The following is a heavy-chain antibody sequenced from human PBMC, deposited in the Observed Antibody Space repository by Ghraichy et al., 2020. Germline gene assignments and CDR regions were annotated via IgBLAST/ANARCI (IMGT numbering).Heavy chain of an antibody. CDR1: GFTFSGYW. Sequence: LSLTCAASGFTFSGYWMSWVRQAPGKVLEWVANIKQDGSDKYYADSVKGRFTISRDNAENSVYLQMNGLRAEDTAVYYCARESSYEKTGQPFHYWGQGTLVTVSS. V-gene: IGHV3-7*03. CDR2: IKQDGSDK. J-gene: IGHJ4*02. CDR3: ARESSYEKTGQPFHY. D-gene: IGHD2/OR15-2a*01.